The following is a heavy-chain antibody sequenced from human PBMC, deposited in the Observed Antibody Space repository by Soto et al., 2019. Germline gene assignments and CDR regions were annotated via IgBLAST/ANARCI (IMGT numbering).Heavy chain of an antibody. Sequence: QVQLVESGGGVVQPGRSLRLSCAASGFTFSSYAMHWVRQARGKGLEWVAVISYDGSNKYYADSVKGRFTISRDNSKNTLYLQMNSLRAEDTAVYYCASPLLRFLEWLPIDYWGQGTLVTVSS. D-gene: IGHD3-3*01. CDR1: GFTFSSYA. J-gene: IGHJ4*02. CDR2: ISYDGSNK. CDR3: ASPLLRFLEWLPIDY. V-gene: IGHV3-30-3*01.